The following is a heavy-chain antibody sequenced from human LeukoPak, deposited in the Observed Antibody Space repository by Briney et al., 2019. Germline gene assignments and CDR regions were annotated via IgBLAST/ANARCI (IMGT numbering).Heavy chain of an antibody. CDR1: GGSISSGGYY. CDR2: IYYSGST. V-gene: IGHV4-31*03. Sequence: SQTLSLTCTVSGGSISSGGYYWSWIRQHPGKGLEWIGYIYYSGSTYYNPSLKSRVTISVDTSKNQFSLKLSSVTAADTAVHYCARGGYSSSWPNMDVWGKGTTVTVSS. D-gene: IGHD6-13*01. CDR3: ARGGYSSSWPNMDV. J-gene: IGHJ6*03.